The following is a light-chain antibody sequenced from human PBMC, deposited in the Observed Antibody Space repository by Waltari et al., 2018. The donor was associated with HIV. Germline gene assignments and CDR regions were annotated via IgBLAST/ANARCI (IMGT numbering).Light chain of an antibody. V-gene: IGLV2-8*01. J-gene: IGLJ3*02. CDR1: RSAVGGYNY. CDR3: SSYAGSNNWV. Sequence: QSALTQHPSASGSPGQSVTISCTGTRSAVGGYNYVSWYQQHPGKAPQLMIYEVSQRPSGVPNRFSGSKSGNTASLTVSGLQTEDEANYYCSSYAGSNNWVFGGGTNLTVL. CDR2: EVS.